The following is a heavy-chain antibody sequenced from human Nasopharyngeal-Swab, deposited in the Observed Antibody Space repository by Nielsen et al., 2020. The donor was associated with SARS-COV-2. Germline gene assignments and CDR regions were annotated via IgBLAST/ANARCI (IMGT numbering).Heavy chain of an antibody. Sequence: WIRQPPGKGLEWVAVISYDGSNKYYADSVKGRFTISRDNAKNSLYLQMNSLRDEDSAVYYCAREGGYRYGYRLYYYYGMDVWGQGTTVTVSS. D-gene: IGHD5-18*01. J-gene: IGHJ6*02. V-gene: IGHV3-33*05. CDR3: AREGGYRYGYRLYYYYGMDV. CDR2: ISYDGSNK.